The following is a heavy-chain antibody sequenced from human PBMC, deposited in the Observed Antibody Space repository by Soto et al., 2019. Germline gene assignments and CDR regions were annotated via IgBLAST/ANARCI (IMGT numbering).Heavy chain of an antibody. CDR1: TGSFRDYY. J-gene: IGHJ4*02. CDR3: ARGLGSIWRDY. Sequence: QVQLQQWGAGLLKPSETLSLTCAVYTGSFRDYYWSWIRQPPGKGLEWIGEINHSGSTNDNPSFKSXXTXTXXTSKNQFSLKLTSVTAADTAVYYCARGLGSIWRDYWGQGTPVTVSS. D-gene: IGHD3-3*01. V-gene: IGHV4-34*01. CDR2: INHSGST.